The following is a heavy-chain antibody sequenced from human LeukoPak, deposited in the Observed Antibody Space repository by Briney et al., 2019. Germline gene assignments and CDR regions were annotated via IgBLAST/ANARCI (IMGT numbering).Heavy chain of an antibody. CDR3: ARDQGGRRHWLTARARSYYFDY. Sequence: GGSLRLSCAASGFTFSSYSMNWVRQAPGKGLEWVSSISGSSSYIYYADSVKGRFTISRDNAKNSLYLQMNSLRAEDTAMYYCARDQGGRRHWLTARARSYYFDYWGQGTLVTVSS. CDR2: ISGSSSYI. CDR1: GFTFSSYS. D-gene: IGHD3-9*01. V-gene: IGHV3-21*04. J-gene: IGHJ4*02.